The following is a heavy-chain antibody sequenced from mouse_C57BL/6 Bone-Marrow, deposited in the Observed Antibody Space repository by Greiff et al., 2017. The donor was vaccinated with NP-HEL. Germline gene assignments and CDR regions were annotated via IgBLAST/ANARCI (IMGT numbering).Heavy chain of an antibody. V-gene: IGHV2-6-1*01. CDR2: IWSDGST. CDR1: GFSLTSYG. Sequence: VKLMESGPGLVAPSQSLSITCTVSGFSLTSYGVHWVRQPPGKGLEWLVVIWSDGSTTYNSALKSRLSISKDNSKSQVFLKMNSLQTDDTAMYYCARQGLYFGNPYYAMDYWGQGTSVTVSS. D-gene: IGHD2-1*01. CDR3: ARQGLYFGNPYYAMDY. J-gene: IGHJ4*01.